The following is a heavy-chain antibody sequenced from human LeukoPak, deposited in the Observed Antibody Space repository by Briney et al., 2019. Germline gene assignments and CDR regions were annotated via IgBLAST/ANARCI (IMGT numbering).Heavy chain of an antibody. J-gene: IGHJ4*02. CDR3: ARDSWPTFGGVIVITPLDY. CDR1: GYTFTSYS. V-gene: IGHV1-18*01. Sequence: ASVKVSCKASGYTFTSYSISWVRQAPGQGLEWMGWISAYNGNTNYAQKLQGRVTMTTDTSTSTAYMELRSLRSDDTAVYYCARDSWPTFGGVIVITPLDYWGQGTLVTVSS. CDR2: ISAYNGNT. D-gene: IGHD3-16*02.